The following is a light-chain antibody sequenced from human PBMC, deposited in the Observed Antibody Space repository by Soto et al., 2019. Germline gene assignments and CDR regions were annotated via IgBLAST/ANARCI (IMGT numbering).Light chain of an antibody. Sequence: EIMMTQSPGTLSVSPGEGATLSCTASQSVNLNLAWYQQKPGQPPRLLLYGASTRATGIPVRFRGSGSGTEITLTIGRLHSEDSAGYNSHQYNSWPRGTFRPGNKLDIK. V-gene: IGKV3-15*01. CDR2: GAS. J-gene: IGKJ3*01. CDR3: HQYNSWPRGT. CDR1: QSVNLN.